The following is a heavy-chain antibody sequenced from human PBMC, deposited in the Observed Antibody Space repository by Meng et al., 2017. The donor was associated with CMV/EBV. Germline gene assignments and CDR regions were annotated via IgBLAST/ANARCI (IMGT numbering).Heavy chain of an antibody. V-gene: IGHV1-69*10. CDR1: GGTFSSYA. Sequence: SVKVSCKASGGTFSSYAISWVRQAPGQGLEWMGGIIPILGIANYAQKVQGRVTITADKSTSTAYMELSSLRSEDTAVYYCARGGDIVVVPAAFPYYYYGMDVWGRGTTVTVSS. D-gene: IGHD2-2*01. J-gene: IGHJ6*02. CDR3: ARGGDIVVVPAAFPYYYYGMDV. CDR2: IIPILGIA.